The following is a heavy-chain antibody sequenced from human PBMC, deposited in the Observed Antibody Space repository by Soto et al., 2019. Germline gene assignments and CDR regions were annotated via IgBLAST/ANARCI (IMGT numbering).Heavy chain of an antibody. D-gene: IGHD6-19*01. CDR2: IGGSGGSP. CDR1: GFIFSSYA. V-gene: IGHV3-23*01. CDR3: AKEPRAVAGTGVDY. Sequence: EVQVLESGGGLVQPGGSLRLSCAASGFIFSSYAMSWVRRAPGKGLEWVSAIGGSGGSPYYADSVKGRFTISRDNTKNTLYLQMNSLRAEDTAVYYCAKEPRAVAGTGVDYWGQGTLVTVSS. J-gene: IGHJ4*02.